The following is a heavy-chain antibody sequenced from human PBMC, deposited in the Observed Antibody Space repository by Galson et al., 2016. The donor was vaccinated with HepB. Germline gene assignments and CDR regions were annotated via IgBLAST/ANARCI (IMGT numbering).Heavy chain of an antibody. D-gene: IGHD3-3*01. CDR1: GFTFSDYS. J-gene: IGHJ5*02. V-gene: IGHV3-48*02. CDR3: ARGISKDDVWSGFSEYFFDH. CDR2: ISSTSDTK. Sequence: SLRLSCAASGFTFSDYSMNWVRQAPGKGLEWMSYISSTSDTKFYGHSVKGRFTISRDNAKNSLYLQVNSLRDEDTAVYYCARGISKDDVWSGFSEYFFDHWGHGTLVTVSS.